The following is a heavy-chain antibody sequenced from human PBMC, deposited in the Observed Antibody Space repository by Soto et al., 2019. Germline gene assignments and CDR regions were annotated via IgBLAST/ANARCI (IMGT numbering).Heavy chain of an antibody. CDR3: TTDLTDILPWDV. V-gene: IGHV3-15*07. D-gene: IGHD3-9*01. J-gene: IGHJ6*02. CDR1: GFTFSNAW. CDR2: IKSKTDGGTT. Sequence: EVQLVESGGGLVKPGGSLRLSCAASGFTFSNAWMNWVRQAPGKGLEWVGRIKSKTDGGTTDYAAPVKGRFTISRDDSKNTLYLQMNSLKTQDTAVYYCTTDLTDILPWDVWGQGTTVTVSS.